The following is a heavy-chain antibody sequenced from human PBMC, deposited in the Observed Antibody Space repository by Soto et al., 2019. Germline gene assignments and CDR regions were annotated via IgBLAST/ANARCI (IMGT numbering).Heavy chain of an antibody. Sequence: QVQLVESGGGVVQPGRSLRLSCAASGFIFTSYGMHWVRQAPGKGLEWVAVIWFDGSYKYYADSVKGRFTISRDNSKNTLYLEMNSLRAEETAVYYCARDVRSGGWYSHFWGQGAHVTVSS. V-gene: IGHV3-33*01. CDR1: GFIFTSYG. CDR3: ARDVRSGGWYSHF. D-gene: IGHD6-19*01. CDR2: IWFDGSYK. J-gene: IGHJ4*02.